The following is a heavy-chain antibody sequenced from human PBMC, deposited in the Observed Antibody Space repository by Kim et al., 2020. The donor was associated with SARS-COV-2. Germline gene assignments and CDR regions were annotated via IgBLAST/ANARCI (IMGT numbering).Heavy chain of an antibody. J-gene: IGHJ6*02. V-gene: IGHV6-1*01. D-gene: IGHD3-10*01. CDR3: SGQRSGNYYSGMDV. CDR1: GDSVSSNSAA. CDR2: TYYRSKWYN. Sequence: SQTLSLTCAISGDSVSSNSAAWNWIRLSPSRGLEWLGRTYYRSKWYNDYAVSVKSRMTINPDTSKNQFSLQLNSVTPEDTALYYCSGQRSGNYYSGMDVWGQGTMVTVSS.